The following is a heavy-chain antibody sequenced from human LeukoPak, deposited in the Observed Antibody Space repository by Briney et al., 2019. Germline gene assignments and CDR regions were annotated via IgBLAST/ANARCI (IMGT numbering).Heavy chain of an antibody. CDR1: GGSFSGYY. Sequence: PSETLSLTCAVYGGSFSGYYWSWIRQPPGKGLEWIGEINHSGSTNYNPSLKSRVTISVDTSKNQFSLKLSSVTAADTAVYYFARARWRYFDYWGQGTLVTVSS. D-gene: IGHD4-23*01. J-gene: IGHJ4*02. V-gene: IGHV4-34*01. CDR2: INHSGST. CDR3: ARARWRYFDY.